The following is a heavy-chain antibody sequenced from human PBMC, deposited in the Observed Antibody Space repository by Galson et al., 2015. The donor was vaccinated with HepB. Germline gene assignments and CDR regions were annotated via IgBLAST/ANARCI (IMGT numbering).Heavy chain of an antibody. CDR1: GGSTSYYY. CDR2: SFFGGNT. Sequence: ETLSLTCTVSGGSTSYYYWSWIRQPPGKGLEWIGYSFFGGNTNYNPSLKSRVSISGDTSKNQFSLKLSSVTAADTAVYYCARHVVKGGSGWYSYYYGMDVWGQGTTVTVSS. J-gene: IGHJ6*02. V-gene: IGHV4-59*08. D-gene: IGHD6-19*01. CDR3: ARHVVKGGSGWYSYYYGMDV.